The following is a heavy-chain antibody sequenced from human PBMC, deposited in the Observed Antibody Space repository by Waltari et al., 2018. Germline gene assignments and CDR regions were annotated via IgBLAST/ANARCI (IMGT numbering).Heavy chain of an antibody. J-gene: IGHJ4*02. CDR2: IYYSGST. CDR1: GGSISSYY. CDR3: ASFDLTGRYFDY. V-gene: IGHV4-59*01. D-gene: IGHD1-20*01. Sequence: QVQLQESGPGLVKPSETLSLTCTVSGGSISSYYWSWIRQPPGKGLEWFGYIYYSGSTNYNPSLKSRVTISVDTSKNQFSLKLSSVTAADTAVYYCASFDLTGRYFDYWGQGTLVTVSS.